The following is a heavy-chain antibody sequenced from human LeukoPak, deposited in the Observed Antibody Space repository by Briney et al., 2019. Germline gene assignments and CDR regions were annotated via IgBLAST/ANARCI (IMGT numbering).Heavy chain of an antibody. CDR2: ISGSGSST. V-gene: IGHV3-23*01. J-gene: IGHJ3*02. CDR1: GFTFSSYA. CDR3: AKKPLIVVSSSHAFDI. Sequence: GGSLRLSCAASGFTFSSYAMSWVRQAPGKGLEWVSAISGSGSSTYYADSVKGRFTISRDNSKNSLYLQMNSLRAEDTAVYYCAKKPLIVVSSSHAFDIWGQGTMVTVSS. D-gene: IGHD3-22*01.